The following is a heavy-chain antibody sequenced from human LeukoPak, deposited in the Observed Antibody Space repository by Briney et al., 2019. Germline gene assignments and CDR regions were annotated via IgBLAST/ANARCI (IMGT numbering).Heavy chain of an antibody. J-gene: IGHJ4*02. D-gene: IGHD3-3*01. CDR2: ISSSSSYI. CDR3: ARDIEEWSTLFDY. Sequence: GGSLRLSCAASGFTFSSYSMNWVRQAPGKGLEWVSSISSSSSYIYYADSVKGRFTISRDNAKNSLYLQMNSLRAEDTAVYYCARDIEEWSTLFDYWGQGTLVTVSS. V-gene: IGHV3-21*01. CDR1: GFTFSSYS.